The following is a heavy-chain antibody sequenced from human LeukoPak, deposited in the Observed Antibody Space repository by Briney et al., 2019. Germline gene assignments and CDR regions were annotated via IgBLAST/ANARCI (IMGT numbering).Heavy chain of an antibody. J-gene: IGHJ4*02. CDR1: GFNFSSYS. D-gene: IGHD3-16*01. Sequence: GGSLRLSCAGSGFNFSSYSMSWVRQAPWKGLEFVSSISSSSSFIYYADSVKGRFTISRDNAKNSLYLQMNSLRAEDTAVYYCARDRRDYVTSFFDFWGQGTLVTVSS. V-gene: IGHV3-21*01. CDR2: ISSSSSFI. CDR3: ARDRRDYVTSFFDF.